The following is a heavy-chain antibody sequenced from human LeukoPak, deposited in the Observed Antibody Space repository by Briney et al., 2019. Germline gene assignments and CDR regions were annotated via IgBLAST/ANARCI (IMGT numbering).Heavy chain of an antibody. Sequence: GGSLRLSCAASGFTFDGYAMHWVRQAPGKGLEWVSGISWNSGSIGYADSVKGRFTISRDNAKNSLYLQMNSLRAEDTALYYCAKSYSTSYYYYGMDVWGQGTTVTVSS. J-gene: IGHJ6*02. V-gene: IGHV3-9*01. D-gene: IGHD2-2*01. CDR3: AKSYSTSYYYYGMDV. CDR1: GFTFDGYA. CDR2: ISWNSGSI.